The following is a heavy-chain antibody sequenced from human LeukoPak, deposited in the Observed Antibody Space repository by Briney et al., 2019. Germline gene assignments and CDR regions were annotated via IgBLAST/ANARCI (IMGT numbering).Heavy chain of an antibody. CDR3: AGGLFYYDSSGYPGDY. V-gene: IGHV4-59*01. CDR2: IYYSGST. Sequence: SETLSLTCTVSGGSISSYYWSWIRQPPGKGLERIGYIYYSGSTNYNPSLKSRVTISVDTSKNQFSLKLSSVTAADTAVYYCAGGLFYYDSSGYPGDYWGQGTLVTVSS. CDR1: GGSISSYY. D-gene: IGHD3-22*01. J-gene: IGHJ4*02.